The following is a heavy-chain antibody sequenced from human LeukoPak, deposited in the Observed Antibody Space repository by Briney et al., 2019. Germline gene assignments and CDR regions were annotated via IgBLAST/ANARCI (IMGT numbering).Heavy chain of an antibody. CDR1: GFTFSSYA. V-gene: IGHV3-23*01. CDR3: AKPLSAASGTDFDY. D-gene: IGHD6-13*01. Sequence: PGGSLRLSCGASGFTFSSYAMSWVRQAPGKGLQWVSAISGSGTATYYADSVKGRFTISRDNSKNTLYLQMNSLRAEDTAVYYCAKPLSAASGTDFDYWGQGTLVTVSS. CDR2: ISGSGTAT. J-gene: IGHJ4*02.